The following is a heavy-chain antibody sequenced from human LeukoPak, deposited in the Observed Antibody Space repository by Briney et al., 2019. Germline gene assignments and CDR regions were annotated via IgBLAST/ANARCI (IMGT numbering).Heavy chain of an antibody. CDR2: ISGGGGGT. CDR1: GLTFSSYG. Sequence: GGSLRLSCEASGLTFSSYGMSWVRQAPGKGLEWVSAISGGGGGTYYADSVKGRFTISRDNSKNTLYLQMNSLRAEDAAVYFCAKRVAHSSGAYWDYWGQGILVTVSS. CDR3: AKRVAHSSGAYWDY. D-gene: IGHD6-19*01. J-gene: IGHJ4*02. V-gene: IGHV3-23*01.